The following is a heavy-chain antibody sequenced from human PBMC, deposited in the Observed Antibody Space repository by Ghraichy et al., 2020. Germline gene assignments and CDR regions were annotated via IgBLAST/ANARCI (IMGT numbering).Heavy chain of an antibody. CDR1: GGSFSGYY. CDR3: ASENTRSYDQGRIEY. J-gene: IGHJ4*02. D-gene: IGHD5-18*01. CDR2: INHSGST. Sequence: SQTLSLTCAVYGGSFSGYYWSWIRQPPGKGLEWIGEINHSGSTNYNPSLKSRVTISVDTSKNQFSLKLSSVTAADTAVYYCASENTRSYDQGRIEYWGQGTLVTVSS. V-gene: IGHV4-34*01.